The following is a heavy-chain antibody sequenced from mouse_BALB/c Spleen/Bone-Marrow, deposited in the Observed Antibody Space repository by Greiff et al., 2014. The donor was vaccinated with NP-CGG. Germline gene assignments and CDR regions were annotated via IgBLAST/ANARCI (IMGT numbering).Heavy chain of an antibody. CDR2: FNPYNDGT. CDR3: ARRGKLYYETPYWYFDV. J-gene: IGHJ1*01. Sequence: EVQLQQSGPELVKPGASVKMSCKASGYTFTSYVMHWVKQKPGQGLEWIGYFNPYNDGTKYNEKFKGKATLTSDKSSSTAYMELSSLTSEDVAVYYCARRGKLYYETPYWYFDVGGAGTTATFPS. V-gene: IGHV1-14*01. CDR1: GYTFTSYV. D-gene: IGHD2-4*01.